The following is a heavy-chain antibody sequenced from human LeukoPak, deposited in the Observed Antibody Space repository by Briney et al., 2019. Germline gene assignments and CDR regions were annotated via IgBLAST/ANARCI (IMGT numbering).Heavy chain of an antibody. Sequence: SETLSLTCIISGYTISSGYQWGWIRQPPGKGLEWIGNIYYSGSTYYNPSLKGRLTMSVDRSNNLFSLNLNSVTAADTAVYYCARDVLAAPRTFDYWGQGALVTVSS. J-gene: IGHJ4*02. CDR2: IYYSGST. V-gene: IGHV4-38-2*02. CDR1: GYTISSGYQ. D-gene: IGHD6-13*01. CDR3: ARDVLAAPRTFDY.